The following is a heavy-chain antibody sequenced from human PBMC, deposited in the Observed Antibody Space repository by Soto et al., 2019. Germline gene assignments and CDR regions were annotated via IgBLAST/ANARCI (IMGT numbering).Heavy chain of an antibody. V-gene: IGHV3-9*02. CDR1: GLTTFDHG. D-gene: IGHD5-12*01. CDR2: ILWNSGAA. CDR3: GNDVAPGGLEV. J-gene: IGHJ6*02. Sequence: SLRLSCVVSGLTTFDHGMHWVRQSPAKGLEWVSGILWNSGAAGYADSVKGRFTISRDRAKRALYLQMDSLRPEDTALYYCGNDVAPGGLEVWGQGTTVTVSS.